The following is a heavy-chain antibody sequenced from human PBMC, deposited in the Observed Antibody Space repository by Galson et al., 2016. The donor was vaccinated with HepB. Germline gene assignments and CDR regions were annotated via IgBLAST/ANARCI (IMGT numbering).Heavy chain of an antibody. V-gene: IGHV3-23*01. CDR2: ISGSGGTT. CDR3: AKGAYSLPENFQH. CDR1: GFTFSSYA. J-gene: IGHJ1*01. Sequence: SLRLSCAASGFTFSSYAMNWVRQPPGKGLVWVSSISGSGGTTYYADSLKGRFTISRDNSKSTLYLQMNSLRAEDTAVYYCAKGAYSLPENFQHWGQGTLVTVSS. D-gene: IGHD2-15*01.